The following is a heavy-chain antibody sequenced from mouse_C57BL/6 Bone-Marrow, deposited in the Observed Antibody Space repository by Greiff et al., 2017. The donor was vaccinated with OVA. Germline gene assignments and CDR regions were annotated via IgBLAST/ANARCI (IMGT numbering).Heavy chain of an antibody. J-gene: IGHJ2*01. Sequence: EVQLVESGGGLVKPGGSLKLSCAASGFTFSSYAMSWVRQTPEKRLEWVATISDGGSYTYYPDNVKGRFTISRDNAKNNLYLQMSHLKSEDTAMYYCARASYGSSVDYWGQGTTLTVSS. CDR1: GFTFSSYA. CDR3: ARASYGSSVDY. V-gene: IGHV5-4*01. D-gene: IGHD1-1*01. CDR2: ISDGGSYT.